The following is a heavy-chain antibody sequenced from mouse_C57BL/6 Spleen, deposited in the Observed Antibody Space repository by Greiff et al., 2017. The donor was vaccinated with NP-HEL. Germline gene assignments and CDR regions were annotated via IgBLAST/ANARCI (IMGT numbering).Heavy chain of an antibody. D-gene: IGHD2-4*01. CDR3: ARFCDYDGAGNFDV. V-gene: IGHV1-81*01. CDR1: GYTFTSYG. J-gene: IGHJ1*03. Sequence: QVQLQQSGAELARPGASVKLSCKASGYTFTSYGISWVKQRTGQGLEWIGEIYPRSGNTYYNEKFKGKATLTADKSSSTAYMELRSLTSADSAVYFCARFCDYDGAGNFDVWGTGTTVTVSS. CDR2: IYPRSGNT.